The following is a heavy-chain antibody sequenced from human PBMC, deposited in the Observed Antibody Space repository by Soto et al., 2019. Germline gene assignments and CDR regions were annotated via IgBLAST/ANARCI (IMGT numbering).Heavy chain of an antibody. Sequence: KTGGSLRLSCAASGFTFTSYTMNWVRQAPGKGLEWVSSISSSSDYIYYADSMKGRVTISRDNAKNSLFLDMNSLTGEDTAVYYCARARVYATGPLDFWGQGTLVTVYS. CDR1: GFTFTSYT. D-gene: IGHD6-13*01. J-gene: IGHJ4*02. CDR3: ARARVYATGPLDF. CDR2: ISSSSDYI. V-gene: IGHV3-21*06.